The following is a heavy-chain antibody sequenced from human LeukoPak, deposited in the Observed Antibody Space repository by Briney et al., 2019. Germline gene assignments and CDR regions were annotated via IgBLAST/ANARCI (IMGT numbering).Heavy chain of an antibody. J-gene: IGHJ4*02. V-gene: IGHV4-30-4*07. D-gene: IGHD6-19*01. CDR2: IYYSGST. CDR1: GGSISSGGYS. Sequence: PSETLSLTCAVSGGSISSGGYSWSWIRQPPGKGLEWIGYIYYSGSTYYNPSLKSRVTISVDTSKNQFSLKLGSVTAADTAVYYCASIAVAGGNDYWGQGTLVTVSS. CDR3: ASIAVAGGNDY.